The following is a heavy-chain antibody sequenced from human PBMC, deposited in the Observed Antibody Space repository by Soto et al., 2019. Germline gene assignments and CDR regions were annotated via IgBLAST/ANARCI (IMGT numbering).Heavy chain of an antibody. CDR1: GGSISSGGYY. CDR3: ARESITTVTTFDY. D-gene: IGHD4-17*01. J-gene: IGHJ4*02. CDR2: IYYSGST. Sequence: QVQLQESGPGLVKPSQTLSLTCTVSGGSISSGGYYWCWIRQHPGKGLEWIGYIYYSGSTYYNPSLKSRVTISVDTSKNQSSLKLSSVTAADTAVYYCARESITTVTTFDYWGQGTLVTVSS. V-gene: IGHV4-31*03.